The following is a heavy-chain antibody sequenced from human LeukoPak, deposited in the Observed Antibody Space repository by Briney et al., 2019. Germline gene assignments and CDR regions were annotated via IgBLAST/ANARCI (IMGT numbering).Heavy chain of an antibody. CDR1: GFTFSNYG. J-gene: IGHJ6*02. CDR2: ILNDGINK. D-gene: IGHD1-26*01. CDR3: VTEIIRRYNGSRQDGMDV. Sequence: PGGSLRLSCAASGFTFSNYGMHWVRQAPGKGLEWVAVILNDGINKNYADSVKGRFTISRDNSKNTLYLQMNSLRGEDTALYYCVTEIIRRYNGSRQDGMDVWGQGTTVTVSS. V-gene: IGHV3-30*02.